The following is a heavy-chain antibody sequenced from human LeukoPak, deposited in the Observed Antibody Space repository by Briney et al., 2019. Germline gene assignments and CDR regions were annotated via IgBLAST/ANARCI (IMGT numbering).Heavy chain of an antibody. V-gene: IGHV4-31*03. CDR2: IYYSGST. J-gene: IGHJ4*02. CDR1: GGSISSGGYY. CDR3: ARGSFDSFDY. Sequence: SQTLSLTCTVSGGSISSGGYYWSWIRQHPGKGLEWIGYIYYSGSTYYNPSLKSRVTISVDTSKNQFSLKLSSVTAADTAVYYCARGSFDSFDYWGQGTLVTVSS.